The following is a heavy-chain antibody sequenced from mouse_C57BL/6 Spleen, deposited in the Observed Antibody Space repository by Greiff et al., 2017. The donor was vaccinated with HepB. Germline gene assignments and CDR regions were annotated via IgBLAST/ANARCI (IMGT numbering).Heavy chain of an antibody. CDR2: IHPNSGST. CDR1: GYTFTSYW. D-gene: IGHD1-1*01. V-gene: IGHV1-64*01. Sequence: VQLQQPGAEMVKPGASVKLSCKASGYTFTSYWMHWVKQRPGQGLEWIGMIHPNSGSTNYNEKFKSKATLTVDKSSSAADIQLSSLTSEDSAVYYCARRGDYYSGSSSYFDYWPQGTTLTVSS. CDR3: ARRGDYYSGSSSYFDY. J-gene: IGHJ2*01.